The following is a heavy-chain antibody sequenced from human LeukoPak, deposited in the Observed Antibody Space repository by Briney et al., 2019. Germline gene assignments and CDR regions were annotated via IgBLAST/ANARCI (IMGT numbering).Heavy chain of an antibody. D-gene: IGHD6-19*01. CDR2: INHGGST. V-gene: IGHV4-34*01. Sequence: SETLSLTCAVYGESFSGYFWSWIRQPPGKGLEWIGEINHGGSTNYKPSLKSRVTISVDTSKNQFSLKLSSVTAADTAVYYCARTYSSDTYTWFDPWGQGTLVTVSS. J-gene: IGHJ5*02. CDR3: ARTYSSDTYTWFDP. CDR1: GESFSGYF.